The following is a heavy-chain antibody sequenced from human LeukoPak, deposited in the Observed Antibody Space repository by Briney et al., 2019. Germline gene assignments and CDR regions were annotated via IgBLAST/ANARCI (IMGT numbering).Heavy chain of an antibody. Sequence: SVKVSRKASGGTFSSYAISWVRQAPGQGLEWMGGIIPIFGTANYAQKFQGRVTITADESTSTAYMELSSLRSEDTAVYYCARGIIAAPYYYYMDVWGKGTTVTVSS. J-gene: IGHJ6*03. D-gene: IGHD6-6*01. CDR3: ARGIIAAPYYYYMDV. V-gene: IGHV1-69*13. CDR1: GGTFSSYA. CDR2: IIPIFGTA.